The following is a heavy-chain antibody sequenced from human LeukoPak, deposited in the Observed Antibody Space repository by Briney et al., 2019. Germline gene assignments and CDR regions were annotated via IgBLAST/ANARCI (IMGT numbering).Heavy chain of an antibody. CDR2: INPNSGGT. CDR3: ARDSAKRYYYDSSGYRFDY. D-gene: IGHD3-22*01. J-gene: IGHJ4*02. V-gene: IGHV1-2*02. Sequence: ASVKVSCKASGYTFTGYYMHWVRQAPGQGLEWMGWINPNSGGTNYAQKFQGRVTMTRDTSISTAYMELSRLRSDDTAVCYCARDSAKRYYYDSSGYRFDYWGQGTLVTVSS. CDR1: GYTFTGYY.